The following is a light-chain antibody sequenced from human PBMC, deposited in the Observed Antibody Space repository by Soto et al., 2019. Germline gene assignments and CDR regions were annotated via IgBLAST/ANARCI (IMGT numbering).Light chain of an antibody. CDR1: QSVSSSS. CDR2: DAS. V-gene: IGKV3-20*01. J-gene: IGKJ2*01. CDR3: QQYSSSPYT. Sequence: EIVLTQSPGTLSLSPGEGATLSCRASQSVSSSSLAWYQHKLGQAPRLLIYDASSRATGIPDRFCGSGSGTDFTLTISRLEPEDFAVYYCQQYSSSPYTFGQGTKLEIK.